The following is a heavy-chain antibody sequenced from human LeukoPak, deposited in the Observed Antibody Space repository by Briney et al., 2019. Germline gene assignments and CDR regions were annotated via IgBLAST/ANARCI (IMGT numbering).Heavy chain of an antibody. D-gene: IGHD3-3*01. J-gene: IGHJ2*01. CDR3: ARESPIFGARYWWYFDL. V-gene: IGHV3-21*01. Sequence: GGSLRLSCAASGFTFNSYTMNWVRQAPGKGLEWVSSISSGSSRSSYIYYADSVKGRFTISRDNAKSSLYLQMNSLRAEDTAVYYCARESPIFGARYWWYFDLWGRGTLVTVSS. CDR2: ISSGSSRSSYI. CDR1: GFTFNSYT.